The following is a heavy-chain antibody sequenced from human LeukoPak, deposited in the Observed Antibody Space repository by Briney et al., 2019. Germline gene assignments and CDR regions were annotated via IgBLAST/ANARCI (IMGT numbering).Heavy chain of an antibody. Sequence: GGSLRLSCAASGFTFSRYWMHWVRHAPGKGLVWVSRIHSDGSSTTYADSVKGRFTISRDNAKNTLYLQMNGLRAEDTAVYYCARGWEMATIGYDYWGQGTLVTVSS. J-gene: IGHJ4*02. CDR1: GFTFSRYW. V-gene: IGHV3-74*01. CDR3: ARGWEMATIGYDY. CDR2: IHSDGSST. D-gene: IGHD5-24*01.